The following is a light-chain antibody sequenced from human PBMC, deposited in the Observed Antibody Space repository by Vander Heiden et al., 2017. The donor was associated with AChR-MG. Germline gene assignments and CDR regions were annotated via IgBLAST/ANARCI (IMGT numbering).Light chain of an antibody. J-gene: IGLJ2*01. CDR2: GKN. CDR1: SLRSYY. V-gene: IGLV3-19*01. Sequence: SSELTQDPAVSVALGQTVRTTCQGDSLRSYYASWYQQKPGQAPVLVIYGKNNRPSGIPDRFSGSSSGNTASLTITGAQAEDEADYYCNSRDSSGNHLGVVFGGGTKLTGL. CDR3: NSRDSSGNHLGVV.